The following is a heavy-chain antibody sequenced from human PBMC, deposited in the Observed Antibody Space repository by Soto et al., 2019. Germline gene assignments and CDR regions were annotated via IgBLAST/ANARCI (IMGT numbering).Heavy chain of an antibody. CDR2: IWYDGSNE. CDR3: ARDDSYGFFWYQYYYGMDV. J-gene: IGHJ6*02. D-gene: IGHD5-18*01. V-gene: IGHV3-33*01. CDR1: GFTFSSYG. Sequence: QVQLVESRGGVVQPGRSLRLSCAASGFTFSSYGMHWVRQAPGKGLEWVAVIWYDGSNEYYADSVKGRFTISRDNSKNTMYMEMNCLRAEDTAVYYCARDDSYGFFWYQYYYGMDVWGQGTTVTVSS.